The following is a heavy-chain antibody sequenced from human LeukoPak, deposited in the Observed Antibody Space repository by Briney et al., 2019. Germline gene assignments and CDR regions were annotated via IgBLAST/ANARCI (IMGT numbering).Heavy chain of an antibody. CDR1: GGSISSYY. J-gene: IGHJ3*02. CDR2: IDTSGST. D-gene: IGHD1-26*01. V-gene: IGHV4-4*09. Sequence: SETLSLTRTVSGGSISSYYRSWIRQPPGKGLEWIGYIDTSGSTNYSPSLKSRVTISVDTSKNQFSLKLSSVTAADTAVYYCARQRVGATKDGFDIWGQGTMVTVSS. CDR3: ARQRVGATKDGFDI.